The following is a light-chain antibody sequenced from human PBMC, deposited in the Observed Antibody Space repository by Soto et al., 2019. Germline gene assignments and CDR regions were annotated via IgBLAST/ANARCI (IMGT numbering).Light chain of an antibody. CDR1: QSVSSN. CDR2: GAS. Sequence: EIVMTQSPATLSVSPGERATLSCRASQSVSSNLAWYQQKPGQAPRLLIYGASTRATGIPARFSGSGSGTEFTLTISSLQSEDFAVYYCQQYNNWPPTFGHGAKV. J-gene: IGKJ1*01. CDR3: QQYNNWPPT. V-gene: IGKV3-15*01.